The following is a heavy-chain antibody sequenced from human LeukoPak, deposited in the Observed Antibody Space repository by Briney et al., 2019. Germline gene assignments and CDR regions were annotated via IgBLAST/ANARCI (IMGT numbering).Heavy chain of an antibody. J-gene: IGHJ4*02. Sequence: ASVKVSCKASGYTFTSYAMHWVRQAPGQRLEWMGWINAGNGNAKYSQKFQGRVTITRDTSASTAYMELRSLRSDDTAVYYCARDWGGIAVAVFWGQGTLVTVSS. D-gene: IGHD6-19*01. CDR3: ARDWGGIAVAVF. CDR2: INAGNGNA. V-gene: IGHV1-3*01. CDR1: GYTFTSYA.